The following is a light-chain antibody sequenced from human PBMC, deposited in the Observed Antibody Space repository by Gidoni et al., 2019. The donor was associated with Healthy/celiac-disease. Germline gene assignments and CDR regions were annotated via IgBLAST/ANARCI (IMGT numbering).Light chain of an antibody. V-gene: IGKV3-15*01. J-gene: IGKJ1*01. CDR3: QQYNNWPRT. CDR2: GAS. CDR1: QSVSSN. Sequence: EIVMTQSPATLSVSPGERATLSCRDSQSVSSNLSWYPQKPGKAPRLLIYGASSRATGIAARFSGSGSGTEFTLTISSLQSEDFAVYYCQQYNNWPRTFGQGTKVEIK.